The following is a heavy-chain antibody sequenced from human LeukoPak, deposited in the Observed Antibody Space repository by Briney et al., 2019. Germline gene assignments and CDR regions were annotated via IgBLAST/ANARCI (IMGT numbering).Heavy chain of an antibody. D-gene: IGHD3-22*01. CDR1: GYTFTGYY. CDR2: VNPNGGVT. J-gene: IGHJ4*02. CDR3: ARSYYERSGVDH. V-gene: IGHV1-2*02. Sequence: ASVKVSCKASGYTFTGYYMHWVRQAPGQGLEWMGWVNPNGGVTKYAQKFQGRVTMTRDTSISTAYMELSRLRSDDTAVYYCARSYYERSGVDHWGQGTLVTVSS.